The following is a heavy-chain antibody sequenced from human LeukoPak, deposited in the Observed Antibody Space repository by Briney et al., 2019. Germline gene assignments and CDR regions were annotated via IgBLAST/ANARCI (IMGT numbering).Heavy chain of an antibody. J-gene: IGHJ4*02. CDR3: AKIRAPYSSSWNPFDY. V-gene: IGHV3-23*01. CDR2: ISSSGDST. CDR1: GFTFSNYA. D-gene: IGHD6-13*01. Sequence: GGSLRLSCAASGFTFSNYAMSWVRQAPGKGLEWVSGISSSGDSTYYADSVRGRFIITRDNSKNTVYVQMNSLRVEDTAIYYCAKIRAPYSSSWNPFDYWGQGTLVTVSS.